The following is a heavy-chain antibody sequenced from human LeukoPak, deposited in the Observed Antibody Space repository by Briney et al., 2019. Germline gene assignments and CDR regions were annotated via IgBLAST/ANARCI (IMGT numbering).Heavy chain of an antibody. CDR2: INTGNGNT. V-gene: IGHV1-3*04. CDR3: ARDRAMADY. Sequence: GASVKVSCKASGYIFTSYPIHGVRQAPGQRLEWMGWINTGNGNTKYSQRFEGRVTVTTDTSAAAAYMELSSLRSEDTAVYYCARDRAMADYWGQGTLVTVSS. CDR1: GYIFTSYP. D-gene: IGHD5-18*01. J-gene: IGHJ4*02.